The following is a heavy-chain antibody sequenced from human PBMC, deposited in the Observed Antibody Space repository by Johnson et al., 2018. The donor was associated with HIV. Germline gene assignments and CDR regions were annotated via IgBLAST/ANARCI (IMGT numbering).Heavy chain of an antibody. CDR3: ARADRDSGTYHDAFDI. D-gene: IGHD1-26*01. CDR1: GFTFGDYG. J-gene: IGHJ3*02. V-gene: IGHV3-20*04. Sequence: MQLVESGGGLVQPGGSLRLSCAASGFTFGDYGMSWVRQVPGKGLEWVSGINWNGGSTGYADSVKGRFTISRDNAKNSLYLQMNSLTVEDTALYYCARADRDSGTYHDAFDIWGQGTMVTVSS. CDR2: INWNGGST.